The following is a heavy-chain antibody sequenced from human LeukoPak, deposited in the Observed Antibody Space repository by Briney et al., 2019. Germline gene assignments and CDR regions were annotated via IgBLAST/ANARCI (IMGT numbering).Heavy chain of an antibody. D-gene: IGHD5-18*01. V-gene: IGHV3-7*01. CDR1: GFTFSSYG. Sequence: GGSLRLSCAASGFTFSSYGMHWVRQAPGKGLEWVANIKQDGSEKYYVDSVKGRFTISRDNAKNSLYLQVNYLRVEDTAVYYCARDNGYHDAFDIWGQGTMVTVSS. J-gene: IGHJ3*02. CDR2: IKQDGSEK. CDR3: ARDNGYHDAFDI.